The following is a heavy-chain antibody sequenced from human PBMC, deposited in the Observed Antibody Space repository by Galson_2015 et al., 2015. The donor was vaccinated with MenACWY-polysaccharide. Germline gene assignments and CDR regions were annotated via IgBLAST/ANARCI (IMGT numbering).Heavy chain of an antibody. CDR1: GFTFSSYA. J-gene: IGHJ6*02. Sequence: SLRLSCAASGFTFSSYAIHWVRQAPGKGLEWVAVISYDATNKYYRDSVKGRFTLSRDNSRNTVFLEMNSLRAEDTGLYYCARDYCGRTTCSGMDVWGQGTTVTVSS. V-gene: IGHV3-30-3*01. CDR2: ISYDATNK. D-gene: IGHD2-21*01. CDR3: ARDYCGRTTCSGMDV.